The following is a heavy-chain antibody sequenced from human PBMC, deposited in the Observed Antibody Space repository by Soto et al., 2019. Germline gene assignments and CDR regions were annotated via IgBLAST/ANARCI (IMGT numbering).Heavy chain of an antibody. D-gene: IGHD5-12*01. CDR3: AKDNGEMATITAFDI. J-gene: IGHJ3*02. Sequence: GGSLRLSCAASGLNFSSYGMHWVRQATGKGLERVAVISYDVSNKYYADSVKGRFTISRENSKNTLYLQMNSLRAEDTAVYYCAKDNGEMATITAFDIWGQGTMVPVS. V-gene: IGHV3-30*18. CDR1: GLNFSSYG. CDR2: ISYDVSNK.